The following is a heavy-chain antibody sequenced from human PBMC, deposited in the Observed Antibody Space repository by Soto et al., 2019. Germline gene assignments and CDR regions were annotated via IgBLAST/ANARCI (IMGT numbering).Heavy chain of an antibody. CDR2: IYWNDDK. D-gene: IGHD5-12*01. CDR3: AHRNRRDGYNLSYFDY. J-gene: IGHJ4*02. CDR1: GFSLSTSGVG. V-gene: IGHV2-5*01. Sequence: QITLKESGPTLVKPTQTLTLTCTFSGFSLSTSGVGVGWIRQPPGKALEWLALIYWNDDKRYSPSLKSRLTITKDTSKTQVVLTMTNMDPVDTATYYCAHRNRRDGYNLSYFDYWGQGTLVTVSS.